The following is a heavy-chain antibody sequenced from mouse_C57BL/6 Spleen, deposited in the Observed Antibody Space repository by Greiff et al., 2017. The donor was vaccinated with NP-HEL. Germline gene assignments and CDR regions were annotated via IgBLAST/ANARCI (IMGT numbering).Heavy chain of an antibody. CDR1: GYTFTSYW. CDR2: IHPSDSDT. D-gene: IGHD2-5*01. Sequence: QVQLQQPGAELVKPGASVKVSCKASGYTFTSYWMHWVKQRPGQGLEWIGRIHPSDSDTNYNQKFKGKATLTVDKSSSTAYMQLSSLTSDDSAVYYCAISPLLSNYCYWGQGTTLTVSS. J-gene: IGHJ2*01. V-gene: IGHV1-74*01. CDR3: AISPLLSNYCY.